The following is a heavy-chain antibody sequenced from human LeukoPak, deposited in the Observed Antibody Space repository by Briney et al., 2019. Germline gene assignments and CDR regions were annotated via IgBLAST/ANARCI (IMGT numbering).Heavy chain of an antibody. Sequence: SETLSLTCTVSGGSISSSSYYWGWIRQPPGKGLEWIGYIYYSGSTNYNPSLKSRVTISVDTSKNQFSLKLSSVTAADTAVYYCARVIGTGYYYYYYMDVWGKGTTVTVSS. V-gene: IGHV4-61*05. CDR2: IYYSGST. CDR3: ARVIGTGYYYYYYMDV. D-gene: IGHD3/OR15-3a*01. CDR1: GGSISSSSYY. J-gene: IGHJ6*03.